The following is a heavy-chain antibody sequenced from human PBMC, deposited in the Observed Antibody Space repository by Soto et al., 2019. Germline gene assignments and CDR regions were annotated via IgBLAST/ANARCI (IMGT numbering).Heavy chain of an antibody. CDR2: IIHTGST. V-gene: IGHV4-34*12. J-gene: IGHJ4*02. D-gene: IGHD2-2*01. CDR1: GGSFSGYY. CDR3: ARVGQPPSDY. Sequence: SETLSLTCAVSGGSFSGYYWSWIRQPPGKGLEWIGGIIHTGSTNYNPSLKSRVTMSIDTSKKQISLELSSVTAADTAVYYCARVGQPPSDYWGQGTLVTVSS.